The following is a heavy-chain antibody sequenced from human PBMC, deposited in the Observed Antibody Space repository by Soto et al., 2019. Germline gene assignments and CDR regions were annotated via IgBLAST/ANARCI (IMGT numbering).Heavy chain of an antibody. CDR3: ARDSNIAVAVGYYYYYGMYV. V-gene: IGHV4-31*01. J-gene: IGHJ6*02. D-gene: IGHD6-19*01. CDR2: IYYSGST. CDR1: GGSISSGGYY. Sequence: QVQLQEPGPGLVKPSQTLSLTCTVSGGSISSGGYYWSWIRQHPGKGLEWTGYIYYSGSTYYNPSLKSPVTISVDTSKNQFSMKLSSVTAADTAVYYCARDSNIAVAVGYYYYYGMYVLGQGTTVTVSS.